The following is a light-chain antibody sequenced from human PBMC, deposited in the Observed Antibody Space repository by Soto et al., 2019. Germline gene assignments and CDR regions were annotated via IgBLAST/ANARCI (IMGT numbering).Light chain of an antibody. CDR2: AAS. V-gene: IGKV1-39*01. J-gene: IGKJ2*01. Sequence: DIQMTQSPSSLSASVGDRVTITCRASQSISSYLNWYQQKPGKAPRLLIYAASSLQSGVSSRFSGSGSGTDFTLTISSLQPEDCAIYYSQQSETNPYIFGQGTKLEIK. CDR3: QQSETNPYI. CDR1: QSISSY.